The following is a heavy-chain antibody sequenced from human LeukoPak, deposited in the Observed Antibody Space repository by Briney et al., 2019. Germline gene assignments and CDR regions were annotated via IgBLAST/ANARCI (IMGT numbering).Heavy chain of an antibody. V-gene: IGHV4-34*01. Sequence: SETLSLTCAVYGGSFSGYYWSWIRQPPGNGLEWIGEINHSGSTNYNPSLKSRVTISVDTSKNQFSLKLSSVTAADTAVYYCARAFGVATIVPAVNWFDPWGQGTLVTVSS. CDR1: GGSFSGYY. J-gene: IGHJ5*02. CDR3: ARAFGVATIVPAVNWFDP. D-gene: IGHD5-12*01. CDR2: INHSGST.